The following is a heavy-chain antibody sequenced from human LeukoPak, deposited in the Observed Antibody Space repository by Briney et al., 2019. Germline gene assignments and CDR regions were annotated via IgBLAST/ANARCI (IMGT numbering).Heavy chain of an antibody. V-gene: IGHV4-34*01. CDR2: INHSGST. CDR3: ARGTPIAAPDY. CDR1: GGSFSGYY. D-gene: IGHD6-6*01. Sequence: SETLSLTCAVYGGSFSGYYWSWIRQPPGKGLEWIGEINHSGSTNYNPSLKSRVTISVDTSKNQFSLKLSSVTAADTAVYYCARGTPIAAPDYWGQGTLVTVSS. J-gene: IGHJ4*02.